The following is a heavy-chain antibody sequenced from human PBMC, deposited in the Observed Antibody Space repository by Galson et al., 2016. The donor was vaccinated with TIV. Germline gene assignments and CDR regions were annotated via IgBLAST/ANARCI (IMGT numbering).Heavy chain of an antibody. J-gene: IGHJ4*02. V-gene: IGHV1-46*01. Sequence: SVKVSCKASGYTFTSYHLHWVRQAPGQGLEWMGIIKDTGVTTTYPQRFQGRLTITRDTSTTTVYMELSSLRSEDMAVYYCAREMPATFFFDYWGQGTLVTVSS. CDR3: AREMPATFFFDY. CDR2: IKDTGVTT. CDR1: GYTFTSYH. D-gene: IGHD2-2*01.